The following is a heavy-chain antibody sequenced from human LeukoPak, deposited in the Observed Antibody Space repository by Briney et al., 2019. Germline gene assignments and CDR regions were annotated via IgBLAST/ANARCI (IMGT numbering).Heavy chain of an antibody. CDR2: IYTSGNT. V-gene: IGHV4-4*07. Sequence: SETLSLTCTVSGASINNYYWSWIRQPAGKGLEWIGRIYTSGNTNYNPSPQSRVTMSVDTSKNQFSVHLNSVTAADTAVYYCARGYGYQNFDYWGQGTLVTVSS. D-gene: IGHD5-24*01. CDR3: ARGYGYQNFDY. CDR1: GASINNYY. J-gene: IGHJ4*02.